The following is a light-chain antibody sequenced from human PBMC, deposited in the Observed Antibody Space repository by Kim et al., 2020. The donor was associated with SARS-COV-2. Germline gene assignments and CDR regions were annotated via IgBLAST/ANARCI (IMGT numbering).Light chain of an antibody. Sequence: AAVKLAWTRGGGHNTYAIAWHQQQPEKGASFLMTVNIDGSHYRGDGIPARLSGSSSGTERYLTISSLQSEDEADYYCQTWDTGIRVFGGGTKLTVL. CDR1: GGHNTYA. CDR2: VNIDGSH. V-gene: IGLV4-69*01. J-gene: IGLJ3*02. CDR3: QTWDTGIRV.